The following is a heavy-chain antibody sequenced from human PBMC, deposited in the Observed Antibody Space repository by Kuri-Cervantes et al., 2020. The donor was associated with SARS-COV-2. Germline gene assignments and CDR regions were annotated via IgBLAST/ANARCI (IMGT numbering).Heavy chain of an antibody. V-gene: IGHV4-4*07. CDR1: GGSISSYY. D-gene: IGHD4-17*01. J-gene: IGHJ3*02. CDR3: ARYDYGDYVDAFDI. CDR2: IYHSGST. Sequence: SETLSLTCTVSGGSISSYYWSWIRQPAGKGLEWIGRIYHSGSTNYNPSLNSRVTMSVDTSKNQLSLKLSSVTAADTAVYYCARYDYGDYVDAFDIWGQGKMVTVSS.